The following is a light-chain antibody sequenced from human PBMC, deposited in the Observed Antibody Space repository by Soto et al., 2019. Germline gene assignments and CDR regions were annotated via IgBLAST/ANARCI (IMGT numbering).Light chain of an antibody. Sequence: EIVLTQSPATLSLSPGERATLSCRASQSVSSYLAWYQQKPGQAPRLLSYDASNGATGIPARFSGSGSGTDYTVTISSLEPEDFAVYYCQQRSNWWTFGQGTKVEIK. V-gene: IGKV3-11*01. CDR2: DAS. J-gene: IGKJ1*01. CDR3: QQRSNWWT. CDR1: QSVSSY.